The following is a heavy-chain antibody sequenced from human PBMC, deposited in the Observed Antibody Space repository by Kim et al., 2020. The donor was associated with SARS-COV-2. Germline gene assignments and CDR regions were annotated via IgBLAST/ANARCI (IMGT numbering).Heavy chain of an antibody. CDR1: GFTFSNAW. V-gene: IGHV3-15*01. CDR3: TTDLLRYSSSSCGY. D-gene: IGHD6-6*01. J-gene: IGHJ4*02. Sequence: GGSLRLSCAASGFTFSNAWMSWVRQAPGKGLEWVGRIKSKTDGGTTDYAAPVKGRFTISRDDSKNTLYLQMNSLKTEDTAVYYCTTDLLRYSSSSCGYWGQGTLVTVSS. CDR2: IKSKTDGGTT.